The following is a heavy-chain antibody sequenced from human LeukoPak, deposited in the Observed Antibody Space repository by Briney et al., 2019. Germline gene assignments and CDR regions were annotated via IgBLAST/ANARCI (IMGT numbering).Heavy chain of an antibody. D-gene: IGHD6-13*01. J-gene: IGHJ4*02. Sequence: PSGTLSLTCTVSGGSISSYYLSWIWQPAGKGLEWIGRIYASGSTNYNPSLKSRVTMSVETSKNQFSLKLSSVTAADTAVYYCARDISSSWYGLVDYWGQGTLVTVSS. V-gene: IGHV4-4*07. CDR1: GGSISSYY. CDR2: IYASGST. CDR3: ARDISSSWYGLVDY.